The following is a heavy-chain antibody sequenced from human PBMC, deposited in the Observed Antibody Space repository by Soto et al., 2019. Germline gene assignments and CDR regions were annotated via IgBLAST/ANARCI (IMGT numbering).Heavy chain of an antibody. V-gene: IGHV1-8*02. J-gene: IGHJ4*02. CDR1: GYTFTSHD. Sequence: ASVKVSCKASGYTFTSHDINWVRQATGQGLEWMGWMNPNSGNTGYAQKFQGRVTMTRDTSVSTAYMELSSLRSEDTAVYYCASRWRKAPAILKYYFDFWGQGTLVTVSS. D-gene: IGHD3-9*01. CDR2: MNPNSGNT. CDR3: ASRWRKAPAILKYYFDF.